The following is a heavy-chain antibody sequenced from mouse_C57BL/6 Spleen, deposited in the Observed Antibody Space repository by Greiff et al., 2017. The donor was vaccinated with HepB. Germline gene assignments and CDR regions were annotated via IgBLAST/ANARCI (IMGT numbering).Heavy chain of an antibody. V-gene: IGHV1-81*01. CDR1: GYTFTSYG. CDR2: IYPRSGNT. D-gene: IGHD1-1*01. J-gene: IGHJ1*03. CDR3: ARVGEFYYYGSDWYFDV. Sequence: QVQLQQSGAELARPGASVKLSCKASGYTFTSYGISWVKQSTGQGLEWIGEIYPRSGNTYYNEKFKGKATLTADKSSSTAYMELRSLTSEDSAVYFCARVGEFYYYGSDWYFDVWGTGTTVTVSS.